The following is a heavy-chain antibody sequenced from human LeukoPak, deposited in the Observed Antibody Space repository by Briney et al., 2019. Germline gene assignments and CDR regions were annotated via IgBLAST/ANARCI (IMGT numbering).Heavy chain of an antibody. J-gene: IGHJ3*02. CDR2: IYHSGST. CDR1: GGSISSGGYY. CDR3: ARVLGEPWGAFDI. V-gene: IGHV4-30-2*01. D-gene: IGHD3-16*01. Sequence: NPSQTLSLTCTVSGGSISSGGYYWSWIRQPPGKGLEWIGYIYHSGSTYYNPSLKSRVTISVDRSKNQFSLKLSSVTAADTAVYYCARVLGEPWGAFDIWGQGTMVTVSS.